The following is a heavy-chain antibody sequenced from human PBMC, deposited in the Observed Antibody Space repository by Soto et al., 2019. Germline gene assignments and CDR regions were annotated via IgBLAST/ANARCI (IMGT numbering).Heavy chain of an antibody. D-gene: IGHD3-3*01. J-gene: IGHJ6*02. V-gene: IGHV5-51*01. CDR3: ARQEIFRGYYYGIDV. CDR1: GYSFTNYW. CDR2: IYPGDSDT. Sequence: PGESLKISCKGSGYSFTNYWIGWVRQMPGKGLECMGIIYPGDSDTKYSPSFQGQVTISADKSISTAYLQWRSLKASDTAMYYCARQEIFRGYYYGIDVWGQGTTVTVSS.